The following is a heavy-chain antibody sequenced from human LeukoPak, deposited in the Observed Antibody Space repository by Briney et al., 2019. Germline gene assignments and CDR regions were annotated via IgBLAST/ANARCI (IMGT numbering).Heavy chain of an antibody. D-gene: IGHD5-24*01. V-gene: IGHV3-48*01. CDR3: ARMRDGYMGRYYFDY. CDR1: EFTFSSYS. Sequence: PGGSLRLSCAASEFTFSSYSMNWVRQAPGKGLQWVSYITGSGSGIHYADSVKGRFTISRDNAKNTLYLQMNSLRAEDTAVYYCARMRDGYMGRYYFDYWGQGTLVTVSS. CDR2: ITGSGSGI. J-gene: IGHJ4*02.